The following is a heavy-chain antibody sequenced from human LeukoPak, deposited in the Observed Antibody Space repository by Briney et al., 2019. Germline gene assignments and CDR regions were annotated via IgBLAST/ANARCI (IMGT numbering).Heavy chain of an antibody. V-gene: IGHV1-18*01. CDR2: ISAYNGNT. D-gene: IGHD5-24*01. Sequence: ASVKDSCKASGYTFTSYGISWVRQAPGQGLEWMGWISAYNGNTNYAQKLQGRVTMTTDTSTSTAYMELRSLRSDDTAVYYCARRRDGSAGPVIHLYMDVWGKGTTVTVSS. J-gene: IGHJ6*03. CDR1: GYTFTSYG. CDR3: ARRRDGSAGPVIHLYMDV.